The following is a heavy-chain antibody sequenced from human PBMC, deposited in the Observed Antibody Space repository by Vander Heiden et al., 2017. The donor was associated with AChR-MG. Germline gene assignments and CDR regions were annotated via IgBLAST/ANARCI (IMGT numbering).Heavy chain of an antibody. V-gene: IGHV1-2*02. CDR1: GYTFTGYY. D-gene: IGHD3-3*01. Sequence: QAQLVQSGAEVNKPGASVKVSCKASGYTFTGYYMHWVRQAPGQGLEWMGWINPNSGGTNYAQKFQGRVTMTRDTSISTAYMELSRLRSDDTAVYYCAREGGFWSGFRIGRFWGQGTLVTVSS. CDR2: INPNSGGT. J-gene: IGHJ4*02. CDR3: AREGGFWSGFRIGRF.